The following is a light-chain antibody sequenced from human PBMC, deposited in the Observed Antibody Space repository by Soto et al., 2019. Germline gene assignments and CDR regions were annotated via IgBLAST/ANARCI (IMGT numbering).Light chain of an antibody. Sequence: QSVLTQPHSASAAPGQRVTISCSGSRSNIGPNAVNWYQQIPGAAPRLLIYNNNQRPSGVPDRFTGSRSGTSASLAINDLQSDDEATYFCAAWADSLDVLYVFGPGTKVTVL. CDR1: RSNIGPNA. CDR2: NNN. CDR3: AAWADSLDVLYV. V-gene: IGLV1-44*01. J-gene: IGLJ1*01.